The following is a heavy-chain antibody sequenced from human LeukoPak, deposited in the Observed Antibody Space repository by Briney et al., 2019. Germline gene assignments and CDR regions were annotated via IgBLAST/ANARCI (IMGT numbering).Heavy chain of an antibody. CDR3: ARREARYCSSTSCSPPTRTFDY. J-gene: IGHJ4*02. CDR2: MNPNSGNT. Sequence: ASVKVSFTASGYTFTIYDINWVRQAPGQGLEWMGWMNPNSGNTGYAQKFQGRVTMTRNTSISTAYMELSSLRSEDTAVYYCARREARYCSSTSCSPPTRTFDYWGQGTLVTVSS. D-gene: IGHD2-2*01. V-gene: IGHV1-8*01. CDR1: GYTFTIYD.